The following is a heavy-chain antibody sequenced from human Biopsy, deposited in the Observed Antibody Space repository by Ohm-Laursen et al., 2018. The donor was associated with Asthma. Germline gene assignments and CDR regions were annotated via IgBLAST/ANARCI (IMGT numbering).Heavy chain of an antibody. Sequence: PGTLSLTCSVSGGSVSSDKYYWSWIRQPPGKELEWIAYIFYSGATNYNPALKSRVAQSIDTSKSQFSLRLNSLSAADTAVYYCARGTIVAGIDYWGRGTLVTVSS. CDR2: IFYSGAT. D-gene: IGHD5-12*01. CDR1: GGSVSSDKYY. J-gene: IGHJ4*02. CDR3: ARGTIVAGIDY. V-gene: IGHV4-61*01.